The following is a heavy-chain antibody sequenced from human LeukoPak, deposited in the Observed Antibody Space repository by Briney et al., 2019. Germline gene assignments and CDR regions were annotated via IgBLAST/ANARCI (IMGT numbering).Heavy chain of an antibody. V-gene: IGHV4-61*08. CDR1: GGSISSGDYY. Sequence: SETLSLTCTVSGGSISSGDYYWSWIRQPPGKGLEWIGYIYYSGSTNYNPSLKSRVTMSVDTSKNQFSLKLSSVTAADTAVYYCARATNWGSPPDYWGQGTLVTVSS. J-gene: IGHJ4*02. CDR3: ARATNWGSPPDY. CDR2: IYYSGST. D-gene: IGHD7-27*01.